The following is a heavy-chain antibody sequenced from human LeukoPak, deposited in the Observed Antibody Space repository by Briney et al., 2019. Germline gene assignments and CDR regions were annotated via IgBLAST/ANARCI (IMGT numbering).Heavy chain of an antibody. Sequence: PGESLKISCKGSGYSFTSYWIGWVRQMPGKGLEWMGIIYPGDSDTRYSPSFQGQVTISADKSISTAYLQWSSLKASDTAMYYCTSAYSYGNDAFDIWGQGTMVTVSS. CDR2: IYPGDSDT. J-gene: IGHJ3*02. CDR1: GYSFTSYW. D-gene: IGHD5-18*01. V-gene: IGHV5-51*03. CDR3: TSAYSYGNDAFDI.